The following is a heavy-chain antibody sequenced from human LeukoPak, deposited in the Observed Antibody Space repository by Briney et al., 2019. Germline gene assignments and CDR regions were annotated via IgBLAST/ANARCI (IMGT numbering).Heavy chain of an antibody. Sequence: PGGSLRLSCAASGFTLSSYEMNWVRQAPGKGLEWVSYISSGSTIYDADSVKGRFTISRDNAKNSLYLQMNSLRAEDTAVYYCVSGILQWLYWGQGTLVTVSS. V-gene: IGHV3-48*03. CDR2: ISSGSTI. J-gene: IGHJ4*02. CDR3: VSGILQWLY. D-gene: IGHD6-19*01. CDR1: GFTLSSYE.